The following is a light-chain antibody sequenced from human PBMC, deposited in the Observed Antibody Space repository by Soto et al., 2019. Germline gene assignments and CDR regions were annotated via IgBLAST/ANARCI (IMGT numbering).Light chain of an antibody. V-gene: IGKV1-5*03. CDR1: QSISSW. J-gene: IGKJ1*01. CDR3: LQYNSHSWT. Sequence: DIQMTQSPSTLYASVGDRVTITCRASQSISSWLAWYQHKPGKAPKLLIYKASSLESGVPSRFSGSGSGTEFTLTISTLQPEDFASYYCLQYNSHSWTFGQGTKVEIK. CDR2: KAS.